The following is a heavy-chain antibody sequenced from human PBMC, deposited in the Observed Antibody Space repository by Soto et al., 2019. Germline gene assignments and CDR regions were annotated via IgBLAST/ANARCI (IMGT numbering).Heavy chain of an antibody. D-gene: IGHD3-16*01. CDR2: IYYSGST. CDR3: AREGGGDRFDY. Sequence: PSETLSLTCTVSCGSISSYYWSWIRQPPGKGLEWIGYIYYSGSTNYNPSLKSRVTISVDTSKNQFSLKLSSVTAADTAVYYCAREGGGDRFDYCGQRALVLVSS. V-gene: IGHV4-59*01. J-gene: IGHJ4*02. CDR1: CGSISSYY.